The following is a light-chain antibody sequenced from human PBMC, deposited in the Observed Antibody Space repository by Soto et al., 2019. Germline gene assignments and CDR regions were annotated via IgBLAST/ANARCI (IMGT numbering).Light chain of an antibody. Sequence: QPVLTQPPSVSGAPGQRVTISCTGSGSNIGAGYDVHWYQQLPGTAPKLLIYGNTNRPSGVPDRFSGSKSDTSASLAITGLQTEDEADYFCQSYDSTLSGSQVFGTGTKLTVL. CDR1: GSNIGAGYD. J-gene: IGLJ1*01. CDR3: QSYDSTLSGSQV. V-gene: IGLV1-40*01. CDR2: GNT.